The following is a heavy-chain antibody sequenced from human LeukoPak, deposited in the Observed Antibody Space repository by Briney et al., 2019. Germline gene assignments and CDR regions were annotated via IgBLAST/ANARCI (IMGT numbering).Heavy chain of an antibody. CDR1: GGSISSYY. CDR3: ARGPWGDCTNGVCYPALYYYYYGMDV. Sequence: SETLSLTCTVSGGSISSYYWSWIRQPPGKGLEWIGEINHSGSTNYNPSLKSRVTISVDTSKNQFSLKLSSVTAADTAVYYCARGPWGDCTNGVCYPALYYYYYGMDVWGQGTTVTVSS. J-gene: IGHJ6*02. V-gene: IGHV4-34*01. CDR2: INHSGST. D-gene: IGHD2-8*01.